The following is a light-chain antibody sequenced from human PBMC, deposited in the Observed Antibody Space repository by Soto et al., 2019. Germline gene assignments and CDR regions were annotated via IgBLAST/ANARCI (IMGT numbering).Light chain of an antibody. V-gene: IGLV1-44*01. J-gene: IGLJ2*01. CDR1: SSNIGSNT. Sequence: QSVLTQPPSASGTPGQRVTISCSGSSSNIGSNTVNWYQQLPGTAPKLLIYRNNQRPSGVPDRFSGSKSGTSASLAISGLQSEDEADYYCAAWDDSLMVFGGGTKLTVL. CDR3: AAWDDSLMV. CDR2: RNN.